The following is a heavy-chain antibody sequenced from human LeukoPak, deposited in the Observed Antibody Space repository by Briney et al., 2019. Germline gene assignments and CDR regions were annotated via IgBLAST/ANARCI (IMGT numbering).Heavy chain of an antibody. CDR1: GFTFSSYW. J-gene: IGHJ4*02. CDR3: ARDSVDTVMDALDY. D-gene: IGHD5-18*01. Sequence: GSLRLSCAASGFTFSSYWMSWIRQPPGKGLEWIGYIYYSGSTNYNPSLKSRVTISVDTSKNQFSLKLSSVTAADTAVYYCARDSVDTVMDALDYWGQGTLVTVSS. CDR2: IYYSGST. V-gene: IGHV4-59*01.